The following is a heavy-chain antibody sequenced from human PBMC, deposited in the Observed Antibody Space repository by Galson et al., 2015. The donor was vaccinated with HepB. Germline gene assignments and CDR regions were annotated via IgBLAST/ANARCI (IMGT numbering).Heavy chain of an antibody. CDR1: GDSISSGANY. V-gene: IGHV4-31*03. CDR3: ARDKAASGPFDY. D-gene: IGHD6-13*01. Sequence: TLSLTCTVSGDSISSGANYWSWIRQHPGGGLEWIGYIYSTGSTHYNPSLKSRLTISLDTSRNQFFLTLMSVTAADTAVYYCARDKAASGPFDYWGQGARVTISS. CDR2: IYSTGST. J-gene: IGHJ4*02.